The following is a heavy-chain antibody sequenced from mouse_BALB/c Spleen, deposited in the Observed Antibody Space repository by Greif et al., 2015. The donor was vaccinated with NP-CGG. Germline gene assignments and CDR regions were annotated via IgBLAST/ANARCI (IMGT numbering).Heavy chain of an antibody. CDR3: TRSGYDYLYAMDY. CDR1: GYTFTSYW. Sequence: LQQSGSELVRPGASVKLSCKASGYTFTSYWMHWVKQRHGQGLEWIGNIYPGSGSTNYDEKFKSKGTLTVDTSSSTAYMHLSSLTSEDSAVYYCTRSGYDYLYAMDYWGQGTSVTVSS. V-gene: IGHV1S22*01. CDR2: IYPGSGST. D-gene: IGHD2-4*01. J-gene: IGHJ4*01.